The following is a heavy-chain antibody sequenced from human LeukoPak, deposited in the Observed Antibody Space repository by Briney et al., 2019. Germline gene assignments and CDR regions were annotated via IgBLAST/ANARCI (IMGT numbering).Heavy chain of an antibody. V-gene: IGHV4-39*07. CDR3: ARGGSTSTLGY. J-gene: IGHJ4*02. D-gene: IGHD2-2*01. CDR2: ISYSGST. Sequence: SETLSLTCTVSGGSISSSSHYWGWIRQPPGKGLEWIGTISYSGSTYYNPSLKSRVTISVDTSKNQFSLKLSSVTAADTAVYYCARGGSTSTLGYWGQGTLVTVSS. CDR1: GGSISSSSHY.